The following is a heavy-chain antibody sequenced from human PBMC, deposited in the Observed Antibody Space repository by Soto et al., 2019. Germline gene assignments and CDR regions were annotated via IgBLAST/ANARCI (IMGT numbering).Heavy chain of an antibody. CDR2: VYYSGST. D-gene: IGHD6-19*01. CDR1: GASVSSSHYY. J-gene: IGHJ4*02. CDR3: ARHPTFSGWEYYFDY. V-gene: IGHV4-39*01. Sequence: PSETLSLTCTVSGASVSSSHYYWAWIRLPPGKGLEWIGSVYYSGSTYYNPSLKSRVTLSVDTSKNQFSLKLSSVTAADAAIYYCARHPTFSGWEYYFDYWGQGTLVTVSS.